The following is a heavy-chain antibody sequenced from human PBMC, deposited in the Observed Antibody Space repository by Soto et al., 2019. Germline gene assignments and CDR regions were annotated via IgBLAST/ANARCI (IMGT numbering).Heavy chain of an antibody. CDR3: AAFYDFWSGYYTLDENRGFDY. CDR2: IIPILGIA. CDR1: GGTFSSYT. Sequence: ASVKVSCKASGGTFSSYTISWVRQAPGQGLEWMGRIIPILGIANYAQKFQGRVTITADKSTSTAYMELSSLRSEDTAVYYCAAFYDFWSGYYTLDENRGFDYWGQGTLVTVSS. D-gene: IGHD3-3*01. V-gene: IGHV1-69*02. J-gene: IGHJ4*02.